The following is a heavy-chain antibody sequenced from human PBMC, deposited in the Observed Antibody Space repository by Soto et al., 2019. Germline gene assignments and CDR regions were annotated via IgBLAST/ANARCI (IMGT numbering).Heavy chain of an antibody. D-gene: IGHD5-18*01. CDR1: GFTFGTYA. CDR3: AKDRSVDTRDWFDP. CDR2: ITGSGGST. Sequence: GGSLRLSCAASGFTFGTYAMNWVRQAPGKGLEWVSGITGSGGSTYYADSVKGRFTISRDNSENTLYLQMNSLRGDDTAVYYCAKDRSVDTRDWFDPWGQGTLVTVS. J-gene: IGHJ5*02. V-gene: IGHV3-23*01.